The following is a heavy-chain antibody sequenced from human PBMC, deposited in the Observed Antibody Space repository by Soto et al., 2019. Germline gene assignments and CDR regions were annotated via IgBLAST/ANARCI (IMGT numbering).Heavy chain of an antibody. J-gene: IGHJ6*02. V-gene: IGHV3-23*01. Sequence: EVQLLESGGGLVQPGGSLRLSCAASGFTLSNYPMSWVRQAPGKGLEWVSAISGGGGTTYYADSVKGRFTISRDSSKNTLYLQMNSLRAEDTAVYYCARGHIAARPPAYYYYGMDVWGQGTTVTVSS. CDR2: ISGGGGTT. D-gene: IGHD6-6*01. CDR1: GFTLSNYP. CDR3: ARGHIAARPPAYYYYGMDV.